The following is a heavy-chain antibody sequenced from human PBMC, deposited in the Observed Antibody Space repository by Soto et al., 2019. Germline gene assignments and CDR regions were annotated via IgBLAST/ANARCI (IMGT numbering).Heavy chain of an antibody. CDR2: ISGSGGST. Sequence: PGGSLRLSCAASGFTFSSYAMSWVRQAPGKGLEWVSAISGSGGSTYYADSVKGRFTISRDNSKNTLYLQMNSLRAEDTAVYYCAKDRAWLDSDYYDSSGYNYWGQGTLVTVSS. J-gene: IGHJ4*02. D-gene: IGHD3-22*01. CDR1: GFTFSSYA. V-gene: IGHV3-23*01. CDR3: AKDRAWLDSDYYDSSGYNY.